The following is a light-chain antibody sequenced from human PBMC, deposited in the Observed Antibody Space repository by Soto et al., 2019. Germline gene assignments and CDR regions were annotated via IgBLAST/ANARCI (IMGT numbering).Light chain of an antibody. CDR1: QSVDSN. J-gene: IGKJ2*01. Sequence: EIVMTQSPATLSVSPGETSALSCRASQSVDSNLAWYQQKPGQAHRLLIYDASTRATGIPARFSGSGSGTEFTLTISRLQSEDFAVYFCQQYHKWPPYTFGQGTKLEIK. V-gene: IGKV3-15*01. CDR2: DAS. CDR3: QQYHKWPPYT.